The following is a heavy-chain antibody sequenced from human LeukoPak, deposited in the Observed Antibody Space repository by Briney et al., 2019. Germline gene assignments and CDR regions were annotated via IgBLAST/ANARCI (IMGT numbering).Heavy chain of an antibody. CDR3: ARANSGSYYPDAFDI. Sequence: GESLKISCKGSGYSFTSYWIGWVRQMPGKGLEWRGIIYPGDSDTRYSPSFQGQVTISADKSISTAYLQWSSLKASDTAMYYCARANSGSYYPDAFDIWGQGTMVTVSS. J-gene: IGHJ3*02. CDR2: IYPGDSDT. V-gene: IGHV5-51*01. D-gene: IGHD1-26*01. CDR1: GYSFTSYW.